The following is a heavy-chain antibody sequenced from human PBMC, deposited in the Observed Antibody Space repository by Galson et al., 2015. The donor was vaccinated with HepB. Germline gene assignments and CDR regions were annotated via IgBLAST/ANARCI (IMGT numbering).Heavy chain of an antibody. Sequence: SLRLSCAASGFTFSNAWMSWVRQAPGKGLEWVGRIKSKTDGGTTDYAAPVKGRFTISRDDSKNTLYLQMNSLKTEDTAVYYCTTDHGLGNSYYYYGMDVWGQGTTVTISS. V-gene: IGHV3-15*01. CDR3: TTDHGLGNSYYYYGMDV. D-gene: IGHD7-27*01. J-gene: IGHJ6*02. CDR1: GFTFSNAW. CDR2: IKSKTDGGTT.